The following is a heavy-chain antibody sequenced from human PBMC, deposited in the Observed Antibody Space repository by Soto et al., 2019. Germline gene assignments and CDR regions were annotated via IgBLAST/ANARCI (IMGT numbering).Heavy chain of an antibody. V-gene: IGHV1-69*13. CDR1: GGTFSSYA. CDR2: IIPIFGTA. J-gene: IGHJ4*02. CDR3: ARETDCSGGSCYFFDY. D-gene: IGHD2-15*01. Sequence: SVKVSCKASGGTFSSYAISWVRQAPGQGLEWMGGIIPIFGTANYAQKFQGRVTITADESTSTAYMELSSLRSEDTAVYYCARETDCSGGSCYFFDYWGQGTLVTVSS.